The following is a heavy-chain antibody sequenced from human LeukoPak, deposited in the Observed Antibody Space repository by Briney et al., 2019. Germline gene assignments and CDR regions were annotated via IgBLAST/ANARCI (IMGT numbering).Heavy chain of an antibody. D-gene: IGHD3-22*01. J-gene: IGHJ3*02. Sequence: SETLSLTCAVYGGSFSGYYWSWIRQPPGKGLEWIGEINHSGSTNYNPSLKSRVTISVDTSKNQFSLKLNSVTAADTAVYYCARHLLIVGPFDIWGQGTMVTVSS. CDR1: GGSFSGYY. V-gene: IGHV4-34*01. CDR2: INHSGST. CDR3: ARHLLIVGPFDI.